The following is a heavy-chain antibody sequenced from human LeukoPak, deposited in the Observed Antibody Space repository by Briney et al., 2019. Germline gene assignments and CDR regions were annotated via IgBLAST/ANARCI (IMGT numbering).Heavy chain of an antibody. Sequence: GGSLRLSCEASGVTFSSYVMSWVRQAPGKGPEWVSGISGSGGGTYYADSVKGRFAISRDNSKNTLYLQMNSLRAEDTAVYYCANTPWRVTDYYFDYWGQGTLVTVSS. CDR3: ANTPWRVTDYYFDY. J-gene: IGHJ4*02. D-gene: IGHD5-18*01. CDR1: GVTFSSYV. CDR2: ISGSGGGT. V-gene: IGHV3-23*01.